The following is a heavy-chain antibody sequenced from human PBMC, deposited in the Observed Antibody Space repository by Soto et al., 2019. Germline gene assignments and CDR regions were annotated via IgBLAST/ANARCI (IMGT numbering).Heavy chain of an antibody. J-gene: IGHJ4*02. CDR1: GFTFTNAW. Sequence: GGSLRLSCAASGFTFTNAWINWVRQAPGKGLEWVGRIKSKTDGGTTDYAEPVKGRFAISRDDSNNMVYLQMNSLKIEDTAVYYCAKDRYDSSGYSPYLIDYWGQGTLVTVSS. D-gene: IGHD3-22*01. CDR3: AKDRYDSSGYSPYLIDY. V-gene: IGHV3-15*07. CDR2: IKSKTDGGTT.